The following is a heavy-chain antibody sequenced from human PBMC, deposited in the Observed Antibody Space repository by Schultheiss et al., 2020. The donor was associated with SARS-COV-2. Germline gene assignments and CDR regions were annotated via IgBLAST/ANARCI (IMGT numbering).Heavy chain of an antibody. CDR2: INHSGST. CDR1: GGSIISYY. V-gene: IGHV4-34*01. D-gene: IGHD2-2*01. J-gene: IGHJ3*02. CDR3: ARWGCSSTSCYYSLRHRGSRAFDI. Sequence: SQTLSLTCTVSGGSIISYYWTWIRQPPGKGLEWIGEINHSGSTNYNPSLKSRVTMSVDTSKNQFSLKLSSVTAADTAVYYCARWGCSSTSCYYSLRHRGSRAFDIWGQGTVVTVSS.